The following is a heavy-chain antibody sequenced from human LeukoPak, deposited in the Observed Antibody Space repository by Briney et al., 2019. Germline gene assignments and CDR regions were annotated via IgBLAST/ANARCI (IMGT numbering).Heavy chain of an antibody. V-gene: IGHV1-18*01. J-gene: IGHJ4*02. CDR1: GYTFTSYG. Sequence: ASVKVSCKASGYTFTSYGISWVRQAPGQGLEWMGWISAYNGNTNYAQKLQGRVTMTTDTSTSTAYMELRSLRSDDTAVYYCAKDLRVGNSQLVRMVDYWGQGTLVTVSS. CDR2: ISAYNGNT. D-gene: IGHD6-6*01. CDR3: AKDLRVGNSQLVRMVDY.